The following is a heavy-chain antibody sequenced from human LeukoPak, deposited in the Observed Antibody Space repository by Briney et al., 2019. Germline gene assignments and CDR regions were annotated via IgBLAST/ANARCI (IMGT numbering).Heavy chain of an antibody. CDR2: ISSSSGTI. J-gene: IGHJ4*02. Sequence: PGGSLRLSCAASGFTFSDYYMTWIRQAPRQGPEWISYISSSSGTIFYADSVKGRFTISRDNAKNSLYLQMNSLRAEDTAVYFCASGPPGYYFNYWGQGTLVTVSS. CDR3: ASGPPGYYFNY. V-gene: IGHV3-11*04. CDR1: GFTFSDYY.